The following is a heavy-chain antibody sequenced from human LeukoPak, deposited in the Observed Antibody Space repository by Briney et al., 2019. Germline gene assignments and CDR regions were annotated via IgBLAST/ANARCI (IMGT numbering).Heavy chain of an antibody. Sequence: SVKVSCKASGGTFSSYAISWVRQAPGQGLEWMGRIIPILGIANYAQKFQGRVTITADKSTSTAYMELSSLRSEDTAVYYCARGLGVAVVGASLYYYGMDVWGQGTTVTVSS. J-gene: IGHJ6*02. CDR2: IIPILGIA. CDR3: ARGLGVAVVGASLYYYGMDV. V-gene: IGHV1-69*04. D-gene: IGHD2-21*01. CDR1: GGTFSSYA.